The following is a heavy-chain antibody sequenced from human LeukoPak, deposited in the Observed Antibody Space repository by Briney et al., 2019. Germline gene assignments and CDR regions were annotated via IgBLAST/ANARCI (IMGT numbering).Heavy chain of an antibody. CDR1: GFRFSHYW. Sequence: GGSLRLSCEASGFRFSHYWMHWVRQAPGKGLVWVSRITADESATVYADSVKGRFTISRDNAKNTLYLQMNSLRVEDTAVYFCARDNGYYSDSRDAFDIWGQGTMVTVSS. J-gene: IGHJ3*02. CDR2: ITADESAT. V-gene: IGHV3-74*01. D-gene: IGHD3-22*01. CDR3: ARDNGYYSDSRDAFDI.